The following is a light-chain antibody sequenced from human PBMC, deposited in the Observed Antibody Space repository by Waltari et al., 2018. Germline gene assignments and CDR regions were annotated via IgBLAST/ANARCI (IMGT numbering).Light chain of an antibody. J-gene: IGLJ2*01. CDR1: SSNIGAGYD. V-gene: IGLV1-40*01. CDR2: GNN. CDR3: QSYDSSLSGVI. Sequence: QSVLTQPSSVSGAPGQRITISCTGTSSNIGAGYDLHWYLQLPGTAPKLLILGNNNRPSGVPDRFSASKSDTSASLAITGLQAEDEADYYCQSYDSSLSGVIFGGGTKLTVL.